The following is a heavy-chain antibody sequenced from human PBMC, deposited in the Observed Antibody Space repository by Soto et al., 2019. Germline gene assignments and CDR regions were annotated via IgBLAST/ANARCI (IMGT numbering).Heavy chain of an antibody. CDR3: ARAAATFYYFDY. V-gene: IGHV1-18*01. CDR2: VSAYNGNT. J-gene: IGHJ4*02. CDR1: GYTFTRYG. Sequence: ASVKVSCKASGYTFTRYGISWVRQAPGQGLEWMGWVSAYNGNTNYAQKLQGRVTMTTDTSTSTAYMELSSLRSEDTAVYYCARAAATFYYFDYWGQGTLVTVSS. D-gene: IGHD3-16*01.